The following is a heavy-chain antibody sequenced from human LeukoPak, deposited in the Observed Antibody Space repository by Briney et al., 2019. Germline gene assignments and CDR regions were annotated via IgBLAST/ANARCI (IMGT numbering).Heavy chain of an antibody. J-gene: IGHJ4*02. CDR2: IRSKPNSYAT. CDR3: IHYGSGSYSTDY. Sequence: GGSLRLSCAASGFTFSGAAIHWVRQASGKGLEWVGHIRSKPNSYATTYAASVKGRFTISRDDSKNTAYLQMTSLKTEDTAVYYCIHYGSGSYSTDYWGQGTLVTVSS. D-gene: IGHD3-10*01. CDR1: GFTFSGAA. V-gene: IGHV3-73*01.